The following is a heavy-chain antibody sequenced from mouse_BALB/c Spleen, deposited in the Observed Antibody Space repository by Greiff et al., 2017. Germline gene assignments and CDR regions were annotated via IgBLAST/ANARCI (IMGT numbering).Heavy chain of an antibody. CDR2: INPSNGGT. V-gene: IGHV1S81*02. D-gene: IGHD2-2*01. CDR1: GFNIKDTY. Sequence: QVQLQQSGAELVKPGASVKLSCTASGFNIKDTYMYWVKQRPGQGLEWIGEINPSNGGTNFNEKFKSKATLTVDKSSSTAYMQLSSLTSEDSAVYYCTRWLDYWGQGTTLTVSS. J-gene: IGHJ2*01. CDR3: TRWLDY.